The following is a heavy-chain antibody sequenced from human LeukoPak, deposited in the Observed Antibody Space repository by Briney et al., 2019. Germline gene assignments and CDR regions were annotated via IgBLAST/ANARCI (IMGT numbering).Heavy chain of an antibody. CDR2: IYSGGST. V-gene: IGHV3-53*01. J-gene: IGHJ4*02. CDR3: AKDDFWSGYYNT. D-gene: IGHD3-3*01. CDR1: GFTAISNY. Sequence: PGGSLRLSCAASGFTAISNYMSWVRQAPGEGLEWVSVIYSGGSTYYADSVKGRFTISRDNSKNTLYLQMNSLRAEDTAVYYCAKDDFWSGYYNTWGQGTLVTVSS.